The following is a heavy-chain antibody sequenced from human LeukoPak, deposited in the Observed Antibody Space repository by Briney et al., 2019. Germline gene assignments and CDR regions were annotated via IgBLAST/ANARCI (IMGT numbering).Heavy chain of an antibody. D-gene: IGHD3-16*02. CDR3: ARADDYVWGSYRYTYRH. CDR2: IYYSGST. V-gene: IGHV4-59*01. Sequence: SETLSLTCTVSGGSISSYYWSWIRQPPGKVLEWIGYIYYSGSTNYNPSLKSRVTISVDTSKNQFSLKLSSVTAADTAVYYCARADDYVWGSYRYTYRHWGQGTLVTVSS. CDR1: GGSISSYY. J-gene: IGHJ4*02.